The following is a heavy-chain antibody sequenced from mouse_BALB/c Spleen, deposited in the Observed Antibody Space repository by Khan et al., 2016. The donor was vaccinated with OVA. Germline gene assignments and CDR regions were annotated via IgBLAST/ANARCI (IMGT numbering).Heavy chain of an antibody. Sequence: VQLQESGPGLVAPSQSLSITCTVSGFSLTSYGVHWVRQPPGKGVEWLGVIWAGGSTNYNSDLMSRLSISKDNSKSQVFLKMNSRQTDDTAMYYCARLEDIWGQGTTLTVSS. D-gene: IGHD1-3*01. CDR1: GFSLTSYG. J-gene: IGHJ2*01. CDR3: ARLEDI. V-gene: IGHV2-9*02. CDR2: IWAGGST.